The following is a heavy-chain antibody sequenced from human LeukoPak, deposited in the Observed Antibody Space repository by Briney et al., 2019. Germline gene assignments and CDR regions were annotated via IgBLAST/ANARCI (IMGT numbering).Heavy chain of an antibody. CDR3: AKHMRGGTAEQYLQH. V-gene: IGHV3-30*18. CDR2: ISSDGNNT. CDR1: GFTFSSYG. J-gene: IGHJ1*01. Sequence: PGGSLRLSCAASGFTFSSYGMHWVRQAPGKGLEWVAVISSDGNNTYYADSVKGRFTISRDNYKNTLYLQMNSLRAEDTALYYCAKHMRGGTAEQYLQHWGQGTLVTVSS. D-gene: IGHD1-1*01.